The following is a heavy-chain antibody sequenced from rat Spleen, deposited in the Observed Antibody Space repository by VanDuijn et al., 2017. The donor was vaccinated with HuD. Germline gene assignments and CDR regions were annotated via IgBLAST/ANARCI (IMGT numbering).Heavy chain of an antibody. D-gene: IGHD1-1*01. J-gene: IGHJ3*01. CDR2: ISPSGGST. CDR1: GFIFSDYN. V-gene: IGHV5-7*01. CDR3: TTVLQGHGFAY. Sequence: EVQVVESGGGLVQPGRSLKLSCAASGFIFSDYNMAWVRQAPKKGLEWVATISPSGGSTYYRDSVKGRFTISRDNAKSTLYLQMDSLRSDDTATYYCTTVLQGHGFAYWGQGTLVTVSS.